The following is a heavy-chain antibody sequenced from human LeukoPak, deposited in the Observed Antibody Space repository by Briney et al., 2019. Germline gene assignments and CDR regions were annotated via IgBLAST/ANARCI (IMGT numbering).Heavy chain of an antibody. V-gene: IGHV3-30*18. D-gene: IGHD4-11*01. J-gene: IGHJ6*02. CDR1: GFTFSSYG. CDR2: ITYDGSNK. Sequence: GGSLRLSCAASGFTFSSYGMHWVRQAPGKGLEGVAVITYDGSNKYYADSVKGRFTISRDNSKNTLYLQMNSLRAEDTAVYYCAKETGTTTVTSTFYYYYYGMDVWGQGTTVTVSS. CDR3: AKETGTTTVTSTFYYYYYGMDV.